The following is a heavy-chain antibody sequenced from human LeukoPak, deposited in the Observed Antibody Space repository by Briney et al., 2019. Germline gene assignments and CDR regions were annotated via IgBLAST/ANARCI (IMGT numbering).Heavy chain of an antibody. V-gene: IGHV3-64*01. CDR2: ISSNGGST. CDR1: GFTFSSYA. Sequence: PGGSLRLSCAASGFTFSSYAMHWVRQAPGKGLEYVSAISSNGGSTYYANSVKGRFTISRDNSKNTLYLQMGSLRAEDMALYYCARELGYSGYDFGYWGQGTLVTVSS. CDR3: ARELGYSGYDFGY. D-gene: IGHD5-12*01. J-gene: IGHJ4*02.